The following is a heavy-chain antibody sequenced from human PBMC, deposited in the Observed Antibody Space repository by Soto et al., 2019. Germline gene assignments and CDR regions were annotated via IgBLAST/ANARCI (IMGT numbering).Heavy chain of an antibody. CDR1: GGSFSGYY. J-gene: IGHJ4*02. V-gene: IGHV4-34*01. CDR2: INHSGST. D-gene: IGHD2-2*01. Sequence: PSETLSLTCAVDGGSFSGYYWSWIRQPPGKGLEWIGEINHSGSTNYNPSLKSRVTIAVDTSKNQFSLKLSSVTAADTAVYYGARDVVVPAAIVDYWGQGTLVTVSS. CDR3: ARDVVVPAAIVDY.